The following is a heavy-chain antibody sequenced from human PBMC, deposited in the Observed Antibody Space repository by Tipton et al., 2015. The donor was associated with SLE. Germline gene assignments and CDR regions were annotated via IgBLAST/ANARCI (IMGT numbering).Heavy chain of an antibody. CDR1: GVSISTYY. CDR3: ARVVTVGAAHYYDIDV. CDR2: FYFSGSS. V-gene: IGHV4-59*01. J-gene: IGHJ6*02. D-gene: IGHD2-21*02. Sequence: TLSLTCSVSGVSISTYYWSWIRQSPGKGLEWIGFFYFSGSSQYNPSLKSRVAISADTSNNQFSLELRSVTAADTAVYYCARVVTVGAAHYYDIDVWGQGTRVTVSS.